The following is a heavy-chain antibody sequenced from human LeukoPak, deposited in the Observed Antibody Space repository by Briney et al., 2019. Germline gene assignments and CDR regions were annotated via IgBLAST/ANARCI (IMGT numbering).Heavy chain of an antibody. CDR1: GFTLDDYA. Sequence: GCSLRVSCVASGFTLDDYAMLWVGPAPGRGLEGVSGISWNRGSIDYADSLKGRFTISRDNAKDSLYLQMDRLNGEDTGLYYCSKTGSRSERWSIDIWGQGTMVTVSS. CDR3: SKTGSRSERWSIDI. D-gene: IGHD3-10*01. V-gene: IGHV3-9*01. J-gene: IGHJ3*02. CDR2: ISWNRGSI.